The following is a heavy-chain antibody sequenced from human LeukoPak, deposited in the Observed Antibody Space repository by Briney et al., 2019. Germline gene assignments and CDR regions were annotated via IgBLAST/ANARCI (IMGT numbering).Heavy chain of an antibody. Sequence: SVKVSCKASGGTFSSYAISWVRQAPGQGLEWMGGIIPIFGTANYAQKFQGRVTITADESTSTAYMELSSLRSEDTAVYYCATEGELLYGVFDYWGQGTLVTVSS. CDR1: GGTFSSYA. CDR3: ATEGELLYGVFDY. D-gene: IGHD3-10*01. V-gene: IGHV1-69*13. CDR2: IIPIFGTA. J-gene: IGHJ4*02.